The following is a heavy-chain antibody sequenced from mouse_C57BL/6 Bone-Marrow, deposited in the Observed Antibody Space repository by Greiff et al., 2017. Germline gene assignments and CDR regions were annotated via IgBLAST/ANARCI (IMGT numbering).Heavy chain of an antibody. CDR3: ARRYRTTAFDY. V-gene: IGHV5-6*02. J-gene: IGHJ2*01. Sequence: EVKLMESGGDLVKPGGSLKLSCAASGFTFSSYGMSWVRQTPDKRLEWVATISSGGSYTYYPDSVKGRFTISRDNAKNTLYLQMSSLKSEDTAMYYCARRYRTTAFDYWGQGTTLTVSS. CDR1: GFTFSSYG. D-gene: IGHD1-2*01. CDR2: ISSGGSYT.